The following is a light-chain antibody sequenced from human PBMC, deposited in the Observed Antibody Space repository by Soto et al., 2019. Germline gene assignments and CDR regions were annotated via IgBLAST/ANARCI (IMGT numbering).Light chain of an antibody. CDR3: QQTGSTPYT. Sequence: DIVMTQSPDSLAVSLGERATINCKSSQSVLYSSNNKNYLAWYQQKPGQPPKLLIYWASTRESGVPDRFSGSGSGTDFTLTISSLQAEDVAVYYCQQTGSTPYTFGQGTKLEI. CDR2: WAS. J-gene: IGKJ2*01. CDR1: QSVLYSSNNKNY. V-gene: IGKV4-1*01.